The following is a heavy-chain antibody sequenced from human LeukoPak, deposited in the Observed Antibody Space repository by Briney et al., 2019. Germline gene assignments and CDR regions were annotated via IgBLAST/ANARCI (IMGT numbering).Heavy chain of an antibody. CDR3: ARHRAPHCSSTSCLIDAFDI. D-gene: IGHD2-2*01. CDR1: GYSFTSYW. Sequence: GESLKISCKGSGYSFTSYWIGWVRQMPGKGLEWMGIIYPGDSDTGYSPSFQGQVTISADKSISTAYLQWSSLKASDTAMYYCARHRAPHCSSTSCLIDAFDIWGQGTMVTVSS. V-gene: IGHV5-51*01. J-gene: IGHJ3*02. CDR2: IYPGDSDT.